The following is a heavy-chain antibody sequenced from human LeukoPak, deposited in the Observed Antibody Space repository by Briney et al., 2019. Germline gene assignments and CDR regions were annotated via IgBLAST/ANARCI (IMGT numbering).Heavy chain of an antibody. J-gene: IGHJ4*02. Sequence: SQTLSLICTVSGGSISSGSYYWGWIRQPPGKGLEWIGSIYHSGSTYYNPSLKSRVTISVDTSKNQFSLKLSSVTAADTAVYCAREAPYYYDSSGPLDYWGQGTLVTVSS. CDR1: GGSISSGSYY. V-gene: IGHV4-39*07. D-gene: IGHD3-22*01. CDR3: AREAPYYYDSSGPLDY. CDR2: IYHSGST.